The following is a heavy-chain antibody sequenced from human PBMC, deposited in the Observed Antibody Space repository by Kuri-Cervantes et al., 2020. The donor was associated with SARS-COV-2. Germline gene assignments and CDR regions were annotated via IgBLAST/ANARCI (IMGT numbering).Heavy chain of an antibody. D-gene: IGHD3-3*01. CDR3: ARGPAFSLRPIITIFGVVRPYNWFDP. J-gene: IGHJ5*02. CDR1: GYTFTGYY. CDR2: INPNSGGT. V-gene: IGHV1-2*04. Sequence: ASVKVSCKASGYTFTGYYMHWMRQAPGQGLEWMGWINPNSGGTNYAQKFQGWVTMTRDTSISTAYMELSRLRSDDTAVYYCARGPAFSLRPIITIFGVVRPYNWFDPWSQGTLVTVSS.